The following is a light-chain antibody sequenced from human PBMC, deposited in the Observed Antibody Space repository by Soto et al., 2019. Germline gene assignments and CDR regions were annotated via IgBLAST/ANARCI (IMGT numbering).Light chain of an antibody. CDR2: GES. CDR3: QQYGTSAPIT. Sequence: EIVLTQSPGTLSLSPGEGATLSCRASQSVTSRYLAWYQQKPGQAPRLLIYGESTRATGIPDRFSGSGSGTDFTLTISRLEPEDFAVYYCQQYGTSAPITFGQGTRLEIK. CDR1: QSVTSRY. V-gene: IGKV3-20*01. J-gene: IGKJ5*01.